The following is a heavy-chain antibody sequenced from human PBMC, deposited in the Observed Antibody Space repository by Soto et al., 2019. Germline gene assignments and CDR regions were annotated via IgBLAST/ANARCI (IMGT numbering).Heavy chain of an antibody. CDR1: GYIFSSYD. CDR2: INGYTGDT. Sequence: GASVKVSCKASGYIFSSYDMSWVRQAPGQGLEWMGWINGYTGDTNYAKKFQGRVTMTIDASTTTAFMEVRSLRSDDTAVYYCARDQALYRQVAPDYWGQGTLVTVSS. D-gene: IGHD3-16*02. J-gene: IGHJ4*02. CDR3: ARDQALYRQVAPDY. V-gene: IGHV1-18*01.